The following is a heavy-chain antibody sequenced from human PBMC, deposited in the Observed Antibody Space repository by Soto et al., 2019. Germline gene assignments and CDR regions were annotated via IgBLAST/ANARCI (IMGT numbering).Heavy chain of an antibody. CDR2: IKTDGTIT. J-gene: IGHJ4*02. CDR3: VRSLGGYDDY. Sequence: GSLRLSCAAYGFTFSSSWMHWARQAPGEGLAGVSHIKTDGTITDYADSVKGRFTISRDNAKDTLFLQMNSLRAEDTAVYYCVRSLGGYDDYWGQGILVTVSS. V-gene: IGHV3-74*01. D-gene: IGHD3-22*01. CDR1: GFTFSSSW.